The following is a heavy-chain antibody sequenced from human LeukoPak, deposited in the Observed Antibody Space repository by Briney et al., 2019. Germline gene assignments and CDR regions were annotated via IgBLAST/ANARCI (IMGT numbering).Heavy chain of an antibody. D-gene: IGHD3-9*01. CDR1: GFTFGSYW. J-gene: IGHJ4*02. V-gene: IGHV3-7*01. CDR2: TKEDGSEK. CDR3: ARDTGYFNFDF. Sequence: GGSLRLSCAASGFTFGSYWMTWVRQPPGQGLEWVANTKEDGSEKNYVDSMKGRFTISRDNAKNSLYLQLNSLRAEDTAVYYCARDTGYFNFDFWGQGTLVTVSS.